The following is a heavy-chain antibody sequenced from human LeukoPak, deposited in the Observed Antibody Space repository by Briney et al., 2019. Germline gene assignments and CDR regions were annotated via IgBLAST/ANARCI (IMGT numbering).Heavy chain of an antibody. D-gene: IGHD3-10*01. J-gene: IGHJ5*02. CDR3: ASRRARGNWFDP. V-gene: IGHV4-31*03. CDR1: GSSISSGGYY. Sequence: SETLSLTCTVSGSSISSGGYYWSWIRQHPGKGLEWIGYIYYSGSTYYNPSLKSRVTISVDTSKNQFSLKLSSVTAADTAVYYCASRRARGNWFDPWGQGTLVTVSS. CDR2: IYYSGST.